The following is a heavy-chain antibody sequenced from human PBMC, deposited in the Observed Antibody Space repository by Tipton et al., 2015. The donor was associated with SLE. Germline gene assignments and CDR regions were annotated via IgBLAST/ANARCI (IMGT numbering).Heavy chain of an antibody. CDR2: ISAYNGDT. Sequence: QVQLVQSGGEVKKPGASVKVSCKASGYTFTTYGFAWVRQAPGQGLEWMGWISAYNGDTNYAQKFQGRVTMTTDTSTDTAYMELRSLRPDDTAVYYCAREVYSGSYYYYYGMDVWGQGTTVTISS. CDR1: GYTFTTYG. CDR3: AREVYSGSYYYYYGMDV. J-gene: IGHJ6*02. V-gene: IGHV1-18*01. D-gene: IGHD3-10*01.